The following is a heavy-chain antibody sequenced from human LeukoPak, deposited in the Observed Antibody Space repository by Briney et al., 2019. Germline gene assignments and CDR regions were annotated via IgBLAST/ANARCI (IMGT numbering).Heavy chain of an antibody. V-gene: IGHV3-23*01. D-gene: IGHD3-22*01. CDR3: AKDRPYYYDSNSFDY. J-gene: IGHJ4*02. CDR1: GFSFDNCA. CDR2: ITGNSVNT. Sequence: GGSLRLSCAASGFSFDNCAMAWVRQAPGKGLEWVASITGNSVNTNYADSVKGRFTISRDDSKDTLYLQMNSLRAEDTALYYCAKDRPYYYDSNSFDYWGQGALVTVSS.